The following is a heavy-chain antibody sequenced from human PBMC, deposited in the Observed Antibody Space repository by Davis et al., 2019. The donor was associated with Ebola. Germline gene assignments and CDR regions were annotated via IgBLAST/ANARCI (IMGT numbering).Heavy chain of an antibody. CDR2: IRQDGSEK. J-gene: IGHJ5*02. CDR1: GFSFSSHW. CDR3: AREAVWRFDP. Sequence: GESLKISCAASGFSFSSHWMSWVRQAPGKELEWVANIRQDGSEKHYVDSVKGRFTISRDNAKNSLYLQMNSLRAEDTAVYYCAREAVWRFDPWGQGTLVTVSS. D-gene: IGHD3-16*01. V-gene: IGHV3-7*03.